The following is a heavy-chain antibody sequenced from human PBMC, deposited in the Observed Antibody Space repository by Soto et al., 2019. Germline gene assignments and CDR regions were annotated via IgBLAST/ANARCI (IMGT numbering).Heavy chain of an antibody. V-gene: IGHV3-23*01. CDR2: ISGSGGST. CDR1: GFTFSSYA. CDR3: AKFQWLVYYFDY. J-gene: IGHJ4*02. D-gene: IGHD6-19*01. Sequence: EVQLLESGGGLVQPGGSLRLSCAASGFTFSSYAMSWVRQAPGKGLEWVSAISGSGGSTYYADSVKGRFTISRDNFKNTLYLQMNSLSVEDTAVYYCAKFQWLVYYFDYWGQGTLVTVSS.